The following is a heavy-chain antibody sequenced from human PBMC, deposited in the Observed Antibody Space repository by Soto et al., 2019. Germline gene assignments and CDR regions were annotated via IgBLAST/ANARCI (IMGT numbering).Heavy chain of an antibody. CDR1: GYSFTSYW. CDR3: ARRSVSSGYRNLEYFDY. CDR2: IYPGDSDT. Sequence: LGESLKISCKGSGYSFTSYWIGWVRQMPGKGLEWMGIIYPGDSDTRYSPSFQGQVTISADKSISTAYLQWSSLKASDTAMYYCARRSVSSGYRNLEYFDYWGQGTLVTVSS. J-gene: IGHJ4*02. V-gene: IGHV5-51*01. D-gene: IGHD3-22*01.